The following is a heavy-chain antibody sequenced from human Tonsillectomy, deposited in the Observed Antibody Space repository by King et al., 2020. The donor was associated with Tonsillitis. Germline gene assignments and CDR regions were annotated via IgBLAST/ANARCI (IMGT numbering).Heavy chain of an antibody. CDR2: LSGSGSST. D-gene: IGHD1-26*01. CDR1: GFTFSSYA. Sequence: VQLVESGGGLVQPGGSLRLSCAASGFTFSSYAMSWVRQAPGKGLERVSTLSGSGSSTYYADSVKGRLTISRDNSKNTLYPQMSSLRAEDTAVYYCARASGGLSGSYPLNAFDVWGQGTMVTVS. V-gene: IGHV3-23*04. J-gene: IGHJ3*01. CDR3: ARASGGLSGSYPLNAFDV.